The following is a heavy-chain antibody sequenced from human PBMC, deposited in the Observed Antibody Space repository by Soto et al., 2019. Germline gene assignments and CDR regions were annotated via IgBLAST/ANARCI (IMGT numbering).Heavy chain of an antibody. CDR1: GGTFSSYA. J-gene: IGHJ6*02. CDR2: IIPIFGTA. V-gene: IGHV1-69*06. D-gene: IGHD3-9*01. Sequence: QVQLVQSGAEVKKPGSSVKVSCKASGGTFSSYAISWVRQAPGQGLEWMGGIIPIFGTANYAQKFQGRVTITADKFTSTAYMELSSLRSEDTAVYYCARDQANTLTILTGYFYYYGMDVWGQGTTVTVSS. CDR3: ARDQANTLTILTGYFYYYGMDV.